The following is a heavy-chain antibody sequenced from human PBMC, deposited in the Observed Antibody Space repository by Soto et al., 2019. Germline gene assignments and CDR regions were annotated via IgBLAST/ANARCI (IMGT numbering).Heavy chain of an antibody. CDR1: GYTFTSYD. Sequence: ASVKVSCKASGYTFTSYDINWVRQATGQGLEWMGWMNPNSGNTGYAQKFQGRVTMTRNTSISTAYMELSSLRSEDTAVYCCAXGREFLYYDFWSGYPSYGMDVWGQGPTVTVSS. V-gene: IGHV1-8*01. D-gene: IGHD3-3*01. CDR3: AXGREFLYYDFWSGYPSYGMDV. CDR2: MNPNSGNT. J-gene: IGHJ6*02.